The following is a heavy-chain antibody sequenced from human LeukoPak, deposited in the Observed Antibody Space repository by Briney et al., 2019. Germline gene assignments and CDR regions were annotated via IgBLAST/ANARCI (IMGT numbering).Heavy chain of an antibody. CDR2: ISGSGGST. Sequence: GGSLRLSCAASGFTFSSYAMSWVRQAPGKGLEWVSAISGSGGSTYYADSVKGRFTISRDNSKNTLSLQMNSLRAEDTAVYYCARGRDGDIFDYWGQGTLVTVSS. CDR1: GFTFSSYA. V-gene: IGHV3-23*01. CDR3: ARGRDGDIFDY. J-gene: IGHJ4*02. D-gene: IGHD7-27*01.